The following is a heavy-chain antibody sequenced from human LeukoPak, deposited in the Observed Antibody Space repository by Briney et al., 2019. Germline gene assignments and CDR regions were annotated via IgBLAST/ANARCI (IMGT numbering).Heavy chain of an antibody. J-gene: IGHJ4*02. CDR3: AKARYYDILTGYRDY. D-gene: IGHD3-9*01. V-gene: IGHV3-9*01. CDR2: ISWNSGSI. Sequence: GRSLRLSCAASGFTFDDYAMHWVRQAPGKGLEWVSGISWNSGSIGYADSVKGRFTISRDNAKNSLYLQMNSLRAEDTALYYCAKARYYDILTGYRDYWGQGTLVTVSS. CDR1: GFTFDDYA.